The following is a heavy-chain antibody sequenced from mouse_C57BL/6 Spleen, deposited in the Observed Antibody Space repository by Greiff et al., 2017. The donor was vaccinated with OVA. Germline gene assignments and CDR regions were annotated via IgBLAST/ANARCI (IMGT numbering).Heavy chain of an antibody. CDR1: GYTFTSYW. CDR2: LAPSDSYT. J-gene: IGHJ2*01. CDR3: TRYDNEDY. V-gene: IGHV1-50*01. Sequence: QVQLKQPGAELVKPGASVKLSCKASGYTFTSYWMQWVQQRPGQGLEWIGELAPSDSYTNYNPKFKGQATLTVYTSSSTAYMQISSLTAEDAAVYYGTRYDNEDYWGQGTTLTVSS. D-gene: IGHD2-4*01.